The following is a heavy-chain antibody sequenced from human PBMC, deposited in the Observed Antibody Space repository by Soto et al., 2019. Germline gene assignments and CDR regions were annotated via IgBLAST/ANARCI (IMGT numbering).Heavy chain of an antibody. CDR3: ARDQHDFWSGYYPNFDY. Sequence: GGSLRLSCAASGFTFSSYGMHWVRQAPGKGLEWVAVIWYDGSNKYYADSVKGRFTISRDNSKNTLYLQMNSLRAEDTAVYYCARDQHDFWSGYYPNFDYWGQGTLVTVSS. V-gene: IGHV3-33*01. CDR1: GFTFSSYG. D-gene: IGHD3-3*01. CDR2: IWYDGSNK. J-gene: IGHJ4*02.